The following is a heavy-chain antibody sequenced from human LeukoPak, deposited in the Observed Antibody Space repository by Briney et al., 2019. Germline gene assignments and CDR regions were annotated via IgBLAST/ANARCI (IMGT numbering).Heavy chain of an antibody. D-gene: IGHD3-22*01. CDR2: ISGSGGST. CDR3: AKSKWVTYYYDSSGYYPFDY. J-gene: IGHJ4*02. CDR1: GFTFSSYV. Sequence: GSLRLSCAASGFTFSSYVMSWVRQAPGKGLEWVSAISGSGGSTNYADPVKGRFTISRDNSKNTLYLQMNSLRAEDTAVYYCAKSKWVTYYYDSSGYYPFDYWGQGTLVTVSS. V-gene: IGHV3-23*01.